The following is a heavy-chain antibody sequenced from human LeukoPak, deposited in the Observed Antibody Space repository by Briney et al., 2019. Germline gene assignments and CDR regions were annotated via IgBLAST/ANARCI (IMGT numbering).Heavy chain of an antibody. CDR2: ISPNTGDT. CDR1: GYTFTSYG. Sequence: ASVKVSCKASGYTFTSYGISWVRQAPGQGLEWMGWISPNTGDTNYAQKFQGRVTMTRDTSITTAYMELSSLRSDDTAMYYCARVVGQETAMPSRDFFDYWGQGTLVIVSS. J-gene: IGHJ4*02. V-gene: IGHV1-18*01. CDR3: ARVVGQETAMPSRDFFDY. D-gene: IGHD2-2*01.